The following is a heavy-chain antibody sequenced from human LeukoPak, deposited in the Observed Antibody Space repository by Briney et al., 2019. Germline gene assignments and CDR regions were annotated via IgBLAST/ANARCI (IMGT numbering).Heavy chain of an antibody. V-gene: IGHV3-64*04. D-gene: IGHD3-10*01. Sequence: PGGPLRLSCTASRFTFNNFNMHWVRQAPGKGLQFVSGITSDGSSIDYADSVKGRFTISRDNSKNTLNLQMNSLRAEDTAVYYCVKDRTGTYTLDYWGQGTLVTVSS. CDR3: VKDRTGTYTLDY. CDR2: ITSDGSSI. CDR1: RFTFNNFN. J-gene: IGHJ4*02.